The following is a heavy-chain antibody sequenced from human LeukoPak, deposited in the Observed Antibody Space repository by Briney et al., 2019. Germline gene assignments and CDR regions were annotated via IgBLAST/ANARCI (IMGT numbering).Heavy chain of an antibody. V-gene: IGHV3-11*01. CDR2: ITNNDGTT. CDR3: AKDIRYYHDSSGYCH. D-gene: IGHD3-22*01. CDR1: GFTFSDYY. Sequence: GGSLRLSCAASGFTFSDYYMSWIRQAPGKGLEWISYITNNDGTTYYADSVKGRFTISRDNSKNTLYLQLNSLRAEDTAVYYCAKDIRYYHDSSGYCHWGQGTLVTVSS. J-gene: IGHJ1*01.